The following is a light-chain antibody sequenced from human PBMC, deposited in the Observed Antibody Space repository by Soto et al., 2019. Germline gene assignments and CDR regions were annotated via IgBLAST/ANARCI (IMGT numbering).Light chain of an antibody. CDR2: AAS. V-gene: IGKV1-27*01. J-gene: IGKJ4*01. Sequence: DLQMTQSPPSLSAYVGDRVIVTRRASHDIGNALAWYQQRPGKSPRLLIYAASTLQPGVSARFSGSGSGTDFTLAISSLRPEDVATYYCQSYNSGPFTFGGGTKVEVK. CDR3: QSYNSGPFT. CDR1: HDIGNA.